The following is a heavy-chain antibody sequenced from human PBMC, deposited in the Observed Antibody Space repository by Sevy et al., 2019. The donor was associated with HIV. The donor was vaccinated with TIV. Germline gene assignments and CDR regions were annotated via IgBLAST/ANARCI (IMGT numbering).Heavy chain of an antibody. J-gene: IGHJ5*02. CDR2: ISGSGGST. V-gene: IGHV3-23*01. CDR1: GFTFSSYA. CDR3: AKDHGEGRYYYDSSGYSS. Sequence: GGSLRLSCAASGFTFSSYAMSWVRQAPGKGLEWVSAISGSGGSTYYADSVKGRFTNSRDNSKNTLYLQMNSLRAEDTAVYYCAKDHGEGRYYYDSSGYSSWGQGTLVTVSS. D-gene: IGHD3-22*01.